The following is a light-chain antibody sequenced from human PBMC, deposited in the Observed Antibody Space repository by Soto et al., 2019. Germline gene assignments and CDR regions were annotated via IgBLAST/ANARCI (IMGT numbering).Light chain of an antibody. V-gene: IGKV1-5*01. CDR2: DAS. CDR3: QQYNNYFSWT. Sequence: DIQMTQSPSTLSASVGDRVTITCRASQSISIWLAWYQQKPGKAPNILIYDASTLVSGVPSRFSGSASGTEFTLTISSLQPDDFATYYCQQYNNYFSWTFGQGTKVAIK. J-gene: IGKJ1*01. CDR1: QSISIW.